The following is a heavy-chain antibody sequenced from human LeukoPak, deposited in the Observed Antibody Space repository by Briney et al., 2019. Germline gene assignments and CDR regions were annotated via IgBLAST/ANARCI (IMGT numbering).Heavy chain of an antibody. CDR1: GGTFSSYA. J-gene: IGHJ5*02. V-gene: IGHV1-69*05. Sequence: SVKVSCKASGGTFSSYAISWVRQAPGQGLEWMGGIIPIFGTANYAQKFQGRVTITTDESTSTAYVELSSLRSEDTAVYYCARAHSPWWGQLAGGNWFDPWGQGTLVTVSS. D-gene: IGHD6-6*01. CDR3: ARAHSPWWGQLAGGNWFDP. CDR2: IIPIFGTA.